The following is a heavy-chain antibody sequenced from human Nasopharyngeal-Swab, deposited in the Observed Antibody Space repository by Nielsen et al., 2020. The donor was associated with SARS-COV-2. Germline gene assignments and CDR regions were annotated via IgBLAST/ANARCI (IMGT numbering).Heavy chain of an antibody. CDR2: FDPEDGET. CDR1: GYTLTELS. V-gene: IGHV1-24*01. CDR3: ARAGLLRFLEWSLLYNWFDP. J-gene: IGHJ5*02. Sequence: ASVKVSCKVSGYTLTELSMHWVRQAPAKGLEWMGGFDPEDGETIYAQKFQGRVTMTRDTSTSTVYMELSSLRSEDTAVYYCARAGLLRFLEWSLLYNWFDPWGQGTLVTVSS. D-gene: IGHD3-3*01.